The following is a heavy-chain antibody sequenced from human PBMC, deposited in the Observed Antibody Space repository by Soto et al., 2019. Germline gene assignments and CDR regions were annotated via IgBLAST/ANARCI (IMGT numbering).Heavy chain of an antibody. D-gene: IGHD3-22*01. CDR1: GFTFSSYA. V-gene: IGHV3-23*01. CDR3: AKAWAFRVVITTFDY. CDR2: ISGSGGST. Sequence: GGSLRLSCAASGFTFSSYAMSWVRQAPGKGLEWVSAISGSGGSTYYADSVKGRFTISRDNSKNTLYLQMNSLRAEDTAVYYCAKAWAFRVVITTFDYWGQGTLVTVSS. J-gene: IGHJ4*02.